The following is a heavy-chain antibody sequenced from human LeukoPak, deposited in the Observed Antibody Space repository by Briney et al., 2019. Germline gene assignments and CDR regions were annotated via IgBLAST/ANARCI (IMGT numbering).Heavy chain of an antibody. CDR2: IWYDGSNK. D-gene: IGHD5-12*01. J-gene: IGHJ3*02. Sequence: GRSLRLSCAASGFTFSSYGMHWVRQAPGKGLEWVAVIWYDGSNKYYADSVKGRFTISRDNSKNTLYLQKDSLRAEDRAVYYCARDAYIVATIPQAHDAFDIWGQGKMGTVSS. V-gene: IGHV3-33*01. CDR3: ARDAYIVATIPQAHDAFDI. CDR1: GFTFSSYG.